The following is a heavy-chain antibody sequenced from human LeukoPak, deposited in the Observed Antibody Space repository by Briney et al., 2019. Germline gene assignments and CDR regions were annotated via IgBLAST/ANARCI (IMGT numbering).Heavy chain of an antibody. CDR1: KFTFMNYA. CDR3: AKGDSSGWPYYFDC. CDR2: IGSAGGSI. V-gene: IGHV3-23*01. J-gene: IGHJ4*02. D-gene: IGHD6-19*01. Sequence: GGSLRLSCTASKFTFMNYAMHWVRQAPGKGLEWLSTIGSAGGSIFYADSVKGRFTISRDNSKNTLYLQMNSLRAEDTAVYYCAKGDSSGWPYYFDCWGQGTLVTVSS.